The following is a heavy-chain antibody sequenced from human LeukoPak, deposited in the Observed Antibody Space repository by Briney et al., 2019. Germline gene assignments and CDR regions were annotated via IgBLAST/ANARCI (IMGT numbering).Heavy chain of an antibody. J-gene: IGHJ4*02. V-gene: IGHV3-48*02. CDR3: ARGVRDTAMVASEYYFDY. CDR2: LSGRSNSI. Sequence: GGSLRLSCAASGFTFTTYGMNWLRQAPGKGLEWVSYLSGRSNSIYYAESVKGRFTISRDNAKNSLYLQMNSLRDEDTAVYYCARGVRDTAMVASEYYFDYWGQGTLVTVSS. CDR1: GFTFTTYG. D-gene: IGHD5-18*01.